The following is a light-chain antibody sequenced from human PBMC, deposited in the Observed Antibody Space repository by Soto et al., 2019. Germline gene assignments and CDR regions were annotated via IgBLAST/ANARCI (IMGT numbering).Light chain of an antibody. Sequence: SYELTQPPSVSVSPGQTAKITCYGDALPKEYIHWYQQKPGQAPVLVIYKDIERPSEIPDRISASSSGTTVTLTISGVQAEDEADYYCQSGGTVVFGGGTKLTVL. CDR1: ALPKEY. CDR3: QSGGTVV. V-gene: IGLV3-25*03. J-gene: IGLJ2*01. CDR2: KDI.